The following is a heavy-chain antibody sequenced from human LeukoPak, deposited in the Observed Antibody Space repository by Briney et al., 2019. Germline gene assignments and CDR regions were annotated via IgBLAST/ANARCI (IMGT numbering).Heavy chain of an antibody. CDR3: ATTYSGYVSGSDAFDI. Sequence: SETLSLTCTISGGSFSSYYWSWIRQPPGKRLEWIGYIYYSGSTNYNPSLKSRVTISVDTSKNQFSLKLSSVTAADTAVYYCATTYSGYVSGSDAFDIWGQGTMVTVSS. D-gene: IGHD5-12*01. J-gene: IGHJ3*02. CDR2: IYYSGST. V-gene: IGHV4-59*01. CDR1: GGSFSSYY.